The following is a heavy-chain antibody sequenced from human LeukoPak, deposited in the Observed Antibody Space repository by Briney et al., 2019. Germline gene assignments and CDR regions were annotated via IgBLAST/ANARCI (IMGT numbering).Heavy chain of an antibody. Sequence: GSLRLSCAASGFTFSSYEMNWVRQAPGKGLEWVSYISSSGSTIYYADSVKGRFTISRDNAKNSLYLQMNSLRAEDTAVYYCMTYYYGSGSGGAWFDPWGQGTLVTVSS. D-gene: IGHD3-10*01. J-gene: IGHJ5*02. CDR1: GFTFSSYE. CDR2: ISSSGSTI. V-gene: IGHV3-48*03. CDR3: MTYYYGSGSGGAWFDP.